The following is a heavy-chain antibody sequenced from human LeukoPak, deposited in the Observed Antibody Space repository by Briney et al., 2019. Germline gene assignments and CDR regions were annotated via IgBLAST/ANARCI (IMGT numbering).Heavy chain of an antibody. CDR1: GFTFSSYG. CDR3: ARDAVEGDYDILTGYYGSPYYYGMDV. CDR2: IWYDGSNK. J-gene: IGHJ6*02. Sequence: GRSLRLSCAASGFTFSSYGMHWVRQAPGKGLEWVAVIWYDGSNKYYADSVKGRFTISRDNSKNTLYLQMNCLRAEDTAVYYCARDAVEGDYDILTGYYGSPYYYGMDVWGQGTTVTVSS. V-gene: IGHV3-33*01. D-gene: IGHD3-9*01.